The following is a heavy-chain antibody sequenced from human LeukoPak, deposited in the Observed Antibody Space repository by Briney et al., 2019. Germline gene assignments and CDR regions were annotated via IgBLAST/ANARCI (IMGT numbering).Heavy chain of an antibody. V-gene: IGHV3-23*01. CDR2: ISGSGGST. J-gene: IGHJ4*02. CDR1: GFTFSSHA. Sequence: GGSLRLSCAASGFTFSSHAMSGVRQAPGKGLEWVSGISGSGGSTYYADSVKGRFTISRDNSKNTLYVQMNSLRAEDTAVYYCAKGRAGIDYWGQGTLVIVSS. D-gene: IGHD6-19*01. CDR3: AKGRAGIDY.